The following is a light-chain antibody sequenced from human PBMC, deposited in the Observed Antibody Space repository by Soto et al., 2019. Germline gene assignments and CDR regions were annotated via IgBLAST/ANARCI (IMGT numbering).Light chain of an antibody. Sequence: EIVLTQSPATLSLSPGERATLSCRASQSVSSYLAWYQQKPGQAPRLLIYDASNRATGIPARFSGSGSGTDFTLTICSLEPEDFAVYYCEQRSNWPPYTVCQGTKLEIK. CDR3: EQRSNWPPYT. V-gene: IGKV3-11*01. CDR1: QSVSSY. CDR2: DAS. J-gene: IGKJ2*01.